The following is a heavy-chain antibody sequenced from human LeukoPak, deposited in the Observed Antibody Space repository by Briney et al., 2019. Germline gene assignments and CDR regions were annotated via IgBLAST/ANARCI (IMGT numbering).Heavy chain of an antibody. Sequence: ASVKVSCKASGYTFTCYYMHWVRQAPGQGLEWMGWINPNSGGTNYAQKFQGRVTMTRDTSISTAYMELSRLRSDDTAVYYCARIKFRYSSSSPTLVYWGQGTLVTVSS. D-gene: IGHD6-6*01. CDR1: GYTFTCYY. J-gene: IGHJ4*02. CDR2: INPNSGGT. V-gene: IGHV1-2*02. CDR3: ARIKFRYSSSSPTLVY.